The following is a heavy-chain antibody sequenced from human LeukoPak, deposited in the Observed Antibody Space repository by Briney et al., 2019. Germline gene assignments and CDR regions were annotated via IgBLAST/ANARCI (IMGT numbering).Heavy chain of an antibody. Sequence: GRSLRLSCAASGFTFSTYGMHWVRQAPGKGLEWVAVIWYDGNNKYYADSVKGRFTISRDNSKNTLYLQVNSLRAEDTAVFYCARGTPPDYWGQGTLVTVSS. CDR1: GFTFSTYG. V-gene: IGHV3-33*01. CDR2: IWYDGNNK. CDR3: ARGTPPDY. J-gene: IGHJ4*02. D-gene: IGHD1-1*01.